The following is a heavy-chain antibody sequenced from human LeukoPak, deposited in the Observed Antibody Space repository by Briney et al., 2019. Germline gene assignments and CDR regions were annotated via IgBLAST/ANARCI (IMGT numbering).Heavy chain of an antibody. V-gene: IGHV3-23*01. D-gene: IGHD6-19*01. CDR1: GFTFSSYA. CDR2: ISGSGGGT. J-gene: IGHJ4*02. CDR3: AKGEYSSGWPY. Sequence: GGSLRLSCAASGFTFSSYAMSWVRQAPGKGLEWVSAISGSGGGTYYADSVKGRFTISRDNSKNTLYLQMNSLRAEDTAVYYCAKGEYSSGWPYWGQGTLVTVSS.